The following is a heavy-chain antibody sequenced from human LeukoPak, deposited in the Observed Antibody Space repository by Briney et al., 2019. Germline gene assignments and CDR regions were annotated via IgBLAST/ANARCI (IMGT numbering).Heavy chain of an antibody. Sequence: GASVKVSCKASGYTFTSYDINWVRQATGQGREWMGWMNPNSGNTGYAQKFQGRVTMTRNTSISTAYMELRSLRSDDTAVYYCAREEGYSYGRPREWPGDNAFDIWGQGTMVTVSS. V-gene: IGHV1-8*01. CDR1: GYTFTSYD. J-gene: IGHJ3*02. CDR2: MNPNSGNT. D-gene: IGHD5-18*01. CDR3: AREEGYSYGRPREWPGDNAFDI.